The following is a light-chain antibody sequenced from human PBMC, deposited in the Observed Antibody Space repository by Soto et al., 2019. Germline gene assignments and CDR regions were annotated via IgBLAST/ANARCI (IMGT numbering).Light chain of an antibody. CDR2: GAS. Sequence: EIVLTQSPGTLSLSPWERATLSCRASQSVGSSYLAWYQQKPGQAPRLLIYGASSRATGIPDRFSGSGSGTDFTLTISRLEPEDFAVYYCQQYGSSLWTFGQGTKVDIK. J-gene: IGKJ1*01. V-gene: IGKV3-20*01. CDR3: QQYGSSLWT. CDR1: QSVGSSY.